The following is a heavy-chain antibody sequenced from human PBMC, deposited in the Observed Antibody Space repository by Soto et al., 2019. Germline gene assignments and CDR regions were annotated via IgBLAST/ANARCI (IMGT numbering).Heavy chain of an antibody. CDR1: GGSVSSSSYY. CDR3: GRNYDFWSGYYPTQNYYGVDV. J-gene: IGHJ6*02. V-gene: IGHV4-61*01. CDR2: ISHSGST. D-gene: IGHD3-3*01. Sequence: SSETLSLTCTVSGGSVSSSSYYWSWIRQPPGKGLEWIGHISHSGSTNSNPSLKSRVTISVDTSKNQFSLKLSSVTAADTAVYYCGRNYDFWSGYYPTQNYYGVDVWGQGTTVTVSS.